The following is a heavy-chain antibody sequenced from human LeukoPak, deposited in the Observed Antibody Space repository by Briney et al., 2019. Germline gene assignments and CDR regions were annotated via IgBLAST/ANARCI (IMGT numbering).Heavy chain of an antibody. CDR1: GGSFSGYY. CDR3: ARGRFPLPWAFDI. Sequence: SETLSLTCAVYGGSFSGYYWSWIRQPPGKGLEWIGEINHSGSTNYNPSLKSRVTISVDTSKNQFSLKLSSVTAADTAVYYCARGRFPLPWAFDIWGQGTMVTVSS. V-gene: IGHV4-34*01. CDR2: INHSGST. J-gene: IGHJ3*02.